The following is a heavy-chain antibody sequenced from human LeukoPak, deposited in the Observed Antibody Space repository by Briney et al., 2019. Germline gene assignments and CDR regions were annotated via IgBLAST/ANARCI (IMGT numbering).Heavy chain of an antibody. V-gene: IGHV4-39*07. CDR2: ISYSGST. D-gene: IGHD3-16*02. J-gene: IGHJ4*02. CDR1: GGSINSSPYY. Sequence: PSETLSLTCTVSGGSINSSPYYWGWIRQPPGKGLEWIGSISYSGSTYYSPSLKSRLTISLDTSKNHFSLKLSSVTAADTAVYCCARAGDYDYVVGTYRPHFDSWGQGTLVTVSS. CDR3: ARAGDYDYVVGTYRPHFDS.